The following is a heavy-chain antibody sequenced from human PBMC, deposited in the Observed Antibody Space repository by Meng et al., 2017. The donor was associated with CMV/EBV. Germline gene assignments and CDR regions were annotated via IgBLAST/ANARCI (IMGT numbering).Heavy chain of an antibody. Sequence: SVKVSCKASGYTFTGYYMHWVRQAPGQGLEWMGWINPNSGSTNYEQKFQGRVTMTRDTSISTAYMELSRLRPGDTAVYYCARDECSSTSCYYYWGQGTLVTVSS. CDR1: GYTFTGYY. CDR2: INPNSGST. CDR3: ARDECSSTSCYYY. J-gene: IGHJ4*02. V-gene: IGHV1-2*02. D-gene: IGHD2-2*01.